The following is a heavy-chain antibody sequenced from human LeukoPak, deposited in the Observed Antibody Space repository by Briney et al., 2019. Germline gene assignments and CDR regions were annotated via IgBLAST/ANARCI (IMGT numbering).Heavy chain of an antibody. CDR2: IYSSGST. CDR1: GGSISSYY. Sequence: SETLSLTCTVSGGSISSYYWSWLRQPPGKGLEWVGYIYSSGSTNYNPSLTSRVTISVDTSKNQFSLKLSSVTAADTAVYYCASTRGYCYYGMDVWGQGTTVAVSS. CDR3: ASTRGYCYYGMDV. V-gene: IGHV4-59*01. J-gene: IGHJ6*02.